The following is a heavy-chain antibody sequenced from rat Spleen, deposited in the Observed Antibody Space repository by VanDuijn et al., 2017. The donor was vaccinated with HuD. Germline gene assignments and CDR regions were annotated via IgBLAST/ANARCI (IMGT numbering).Heavy chain of an antibody. V-gene: IGHV5-25*01. CDR2: ISPSGGST. CDR3: ARESGPYFDY. J-gene: IGHJ2*01. Sequence: EVQVVESGGGLVQPGRSMKLSCAASGFTFSNYDMAWVRQAPTKGLEWVASISPSGGSTYYRDSVKGRLPVSRENAKSTLYLQMDSLRSEDTATYYCARESGPYFDYWGKGVMVTVSS. D-gene: IGHD4-6*01. CDR1: GFTFSNYD.